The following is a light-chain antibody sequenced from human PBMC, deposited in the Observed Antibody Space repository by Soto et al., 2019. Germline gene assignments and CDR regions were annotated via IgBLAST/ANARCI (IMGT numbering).Light chain of an antibody. CDR3: QQYNTWPSMYT. Sequence: RVMTQSPDTLSVSPGERATLFCRASQSVSRNLAWYQQKPGQAPRLLIYGASVRATGVPARFSGSGSGTDFTLTINSLQSEDFAIYYCQQYNTWPSMYTFGQGTKLEIK. V-gene: IGKV3-15*01. CDR1: QSVSRN. CDR2: GAS. J-gene: IGKJ2*01.